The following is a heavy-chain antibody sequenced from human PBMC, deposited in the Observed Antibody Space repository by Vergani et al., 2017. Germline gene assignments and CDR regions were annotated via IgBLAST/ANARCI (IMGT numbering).Heavy chain of an antibody. D-gene: IGHD4-23*01. CDR3: ARDPAPSPTVVTFLLDV. CDR1: GFTFSSFG. V-gene: IGHV3-21*01. Sequence: VHLVESGGGVVQPGGSLRLSCTASGFTFSSFGMHWVRQAPGKGLEWVSSISSSSSYIYYADSVKGRFTISRDNAKNSLYLQMNSLRAEDTAVYYCARDPAPSPTVVTFLLDVWGKGTTVTVSS. CDR2: ISSSSSYI. J-gene: IGHJ6*04.